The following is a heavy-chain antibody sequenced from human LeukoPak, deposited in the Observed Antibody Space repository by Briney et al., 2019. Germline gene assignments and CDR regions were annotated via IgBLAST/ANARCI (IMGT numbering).Heavy chain of an antibody. D-gene: IGHD2-2*01. Sequence: GGSLRLSCAASGFTFSSYAMHWVRQAPGKGLEWVAVISYDGSNKYYADSVKGRFTISRDNSKNTLYLQMNSLRAEDTAVYYCARGRPYCSSTSCRALFDYWGQGTLVTVSS. J-gene: IGHJ4*02. CDR1: GFTFSSYA. CDR2: ISYDGSNK. CDR3: ARGRPYCSSTSCRALFDY. V-gene: IGHV3-30-3*01.